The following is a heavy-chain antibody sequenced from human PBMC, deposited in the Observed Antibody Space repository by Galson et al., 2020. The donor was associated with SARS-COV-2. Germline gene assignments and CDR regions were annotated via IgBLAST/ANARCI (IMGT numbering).Heavy chain of an antibody. CDR3: EHRRSDCEDGGDDGDFYFSAFDV. Sequence: SGPTLVKPTQTLTLTCTFSGFSLTTSTVGVAWIRQPPGKALAWLAIIYWDDDERYSPSLKSRLTITKDTSKNHVVLTMTNMDPVDTATYCCEHRRSDCEDGGDDGDFYFSAFDVWGQGTMVIVSS. J-gene: IGHJ3*01. D-gene: IGHD2-21*01. CDR1: GFSLTTSTVG. V-gene: IGHV2-5*02. CDR2: IYWDDDE.